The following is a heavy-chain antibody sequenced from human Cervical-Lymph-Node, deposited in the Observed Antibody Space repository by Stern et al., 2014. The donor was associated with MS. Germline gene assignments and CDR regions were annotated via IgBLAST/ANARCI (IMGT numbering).Heavy chain of an antibody. D-gene: IGHD5-24*01. J-gene: IGHJ4*02. CDR2: IYYDGNTK. CDR1: GFTFNTYG. V-gene: IGHV3-33*01. Sequence: VQLVESGGGVLQPGKSLRLSCAASGFTFNTYGMHWVCQAPGKGLEWVAFIYYDGNTKYYADSVKGRFTISRDNSKNTLYLQMNSLRDDDTAVYYCARRDGYNLFDYWGQGTLVTVSS. CDR3: ARRDGYNLFDY.